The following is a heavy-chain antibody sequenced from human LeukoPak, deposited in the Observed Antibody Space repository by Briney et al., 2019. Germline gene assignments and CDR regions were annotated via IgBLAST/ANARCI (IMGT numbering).Heavy chain of an antibody. Sequence: GGSLRLSCAASGFTFSSYAMTWVRQAPGKGLEWVSAISGSGGSTYYADSVKGHFTISRDNSKNTLYLQMNSLRAEDTAVYYYATYYYGSGSYYAHDWGQGTLVTVSS. CDR3: ATYYYGSGSYYAHD. D-gene: IGHD3-10*01. J-gene: IGHJ4*02. CDR2: ISGSGGST. CDR1: GFTFSSYA. V-gene: IGHV3-23*01.